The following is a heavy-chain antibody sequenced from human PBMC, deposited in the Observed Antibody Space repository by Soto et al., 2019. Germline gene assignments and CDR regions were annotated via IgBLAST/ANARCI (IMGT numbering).Heavy chain of an antibody. CDR3: ARGGSYYLDY. CDR2: ISDSSTFT. J-gene: IGHJ4*02. CDR1: GYTFSDHY. Sequence: QVQLVESGGGLVKPGGSLRLSCAASGYTFSDHYMSWIRQAPGKGLEWVSHISDSSTFTNYADSVKGRFTISRDNAKNSVYLQMNSLRADDTAVYYCARGGSYYLDYWGQGTLVTVSS. V-gene: IGHV3-11*06. D-gene: IGHD1-26*01.